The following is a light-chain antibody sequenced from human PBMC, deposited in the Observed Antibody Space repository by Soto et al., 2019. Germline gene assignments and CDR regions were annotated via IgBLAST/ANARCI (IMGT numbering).Light chain of an antibody. CDR1: QSVSIN. Sequence: QSVDLVSLCLSETATLSFRASQSVSINLPWYQQKPGQAPRLLIYGASTRATGIPARFSGSGSGTEFTLTICFLQSEDGIRYCCAVSKFWLSSFGQGTKV. CDR2: GAS. J-gene: IGKJ1*01. CDR3: AVSKFWLSS. V-gene: IGKV3-15*01.